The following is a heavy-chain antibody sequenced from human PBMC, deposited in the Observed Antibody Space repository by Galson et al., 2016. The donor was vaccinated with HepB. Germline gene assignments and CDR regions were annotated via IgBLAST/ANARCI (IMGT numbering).Heavy chain of an antibody. J-gene: IGHJ6*04. Sequence: SLRLSCAASGFTFSIHDMHWVRQVTGKGLEWVSAIETAGDTYSPDSVKGRFTISRENAKHTLYLQMNDLRAGDTAVYYCARGKSLLTMPWNYGLDVWGKGTAVTVSS. V-gene: IGHV3-13*01. CDR2: IETAGDT. CDR3: ARGKSLLTMPWNYGLDV. D-gene: IGHD1-1*01. CDR1: GFTFSIHD.